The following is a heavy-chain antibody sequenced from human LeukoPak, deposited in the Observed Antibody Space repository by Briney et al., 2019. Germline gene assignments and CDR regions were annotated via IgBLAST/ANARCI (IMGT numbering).Heavy chain of an antibody. V-gene: IGHV4-59*01. CDR3: ARGVYYYGSGGPNWFDP. Sequence: SETLSLTCTVSGGSISSYYWSWIRQPPGKGLEWIGYIYYSGSTNYNPSLKSRVTISVDTSKNQFSLKLSSVTAADTAVYYCARGVYYYGSGGPNWFDPWGQGTLVTVSS. D-gene: IGHD3-10*01. CDR2: IYYSGST. J-gene: IGHJ5*02. CDR1: GGSISSYY.